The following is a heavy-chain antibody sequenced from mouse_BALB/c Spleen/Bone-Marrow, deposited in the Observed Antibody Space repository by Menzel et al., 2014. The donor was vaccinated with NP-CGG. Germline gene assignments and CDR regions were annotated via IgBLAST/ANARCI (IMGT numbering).Heavy chain of an antibody. D-gene: IGHD2-14*01. CDR3: ARYDYRYSWFAY. V-gene: IGHV14-3*02. CDR2: IDPANGNT. Sequence: EVQLQQSGAELVKPGASVKLSCTASGFNIKDTYMHWVKQRPEQGLEWIGRIDPANGNTKYDPKFQGKATITTDTSSNTAYLQLRSLTSEDTAVYYCARYDYRYSWFAYWGQGTLDTVSA. J-gene: IGHJ3*01. CDR1: GFNIKDTY.